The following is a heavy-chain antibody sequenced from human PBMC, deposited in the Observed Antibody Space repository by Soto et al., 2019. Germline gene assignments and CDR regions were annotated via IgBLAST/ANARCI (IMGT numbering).Heavy chain of an antibody. CDR3: AKDRSGYEYFDY. CDR2: ISGSGGST. V-gene: IGHV3-23*01. Sequence: GXSLRLACAASGFTFSSYATSWVRQAPGKGLEWVSAISGSGGSTYYADSVKGRFTISRDNSKNTLYLQMNSLRAEDTAVYYCAKDRSGYEYFDYWGQGTLVTVSS. D-gene: IGHD5-12*01. J-gene: IGHJ4*02. CDR1: GFTFSSYA.